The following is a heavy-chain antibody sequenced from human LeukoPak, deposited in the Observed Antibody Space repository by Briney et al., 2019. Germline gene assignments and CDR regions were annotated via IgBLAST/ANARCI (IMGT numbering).Heavy chain of an antibody. CDR2: IYYSGST. V-gene: IGHV4-39*07. CDR3: AREGGVLPSAWVI. Sequence: SETLSLTCSVSGGSISSGSYFWGWIRQPPGKGLEWFGSIYYSGSTYYNTSLKSRVTTSVDTSKHQFSLKLSSVTTADTSVYYCAREGGVLPSAWVIWGQGTLVTVSS. J-gene: IGHJ4*02. D-gene: IGHD2-2*01. CDR1: GGSISSGSYF.